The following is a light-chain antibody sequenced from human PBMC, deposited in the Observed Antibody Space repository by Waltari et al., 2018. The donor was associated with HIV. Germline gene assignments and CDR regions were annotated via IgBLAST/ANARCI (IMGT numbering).Light chain of an antibody. CDR2: DVS. CDR1: SSDVGGYDY. J-gene: IGLJ2*01. Sequence: QSALTQLRSVSGSPGQSVTISCTGTSSDVGGYDYVSWYQQHPGEAPKLIIYDVSKRPSGVPDRFSGSKSGNTASLTISGLQAEDEADYYCCSYAGSDTFVLFGGGTKVTVL. V-gene: IGLV2-11*01. CDR3: CSYAGSDTFVL.